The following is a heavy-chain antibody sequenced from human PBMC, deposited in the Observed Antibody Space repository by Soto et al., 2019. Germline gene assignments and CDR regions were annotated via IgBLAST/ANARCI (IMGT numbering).Heavy chain of an antibody. V-gene: IGHV4-59*01. CDR3: GRRYEY. Sequence: QVQLQESGPGRVKPSETLSLTCTVSGGSISNYYWSWIRQPPGKGLEWIGYIYDSGSTNYNPSLKSRVTISVDTSKNQFSLKLSSLTAADTAVYFCGRRYEYWGQGTLGTVSS. CDR1: GGSISNYY. J-gene: IGHJ4*02. D-gene: IGHD1-1*01. CDR2: IYDSGST.